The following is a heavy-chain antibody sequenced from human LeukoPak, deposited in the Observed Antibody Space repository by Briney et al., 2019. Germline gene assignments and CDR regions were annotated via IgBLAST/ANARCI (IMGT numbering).Heavy chain of an antibody. CDR2: TYHSGST. J-gene: IGHJ4*02. Sequence: PSETLSLTCAVSGYSISSGYYWGWIRQSPGKGLEWIGKTYHSGSTYKNPSLKSRVTISLDTSKNQFSLKLSSVTAADTAMYYCARLSGAPVRHPIYHFDYWGQGTLVAVSS. CDR3: ARLSGAPVRHPIYHFDY. V-gene: IGHV4-38-2*01. D-gene: IGHD2-2*02. CDR1: GYSISSGYY.